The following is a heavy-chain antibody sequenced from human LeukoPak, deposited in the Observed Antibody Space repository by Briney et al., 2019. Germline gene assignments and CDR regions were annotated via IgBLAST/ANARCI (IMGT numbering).Heavy chain of an antibody. Sequence: PGGSLRLSCAASGFTFSSYAMSWVRQAPGKGLEWVSAISGGGGSTYYADSVKGRFTISRDNSKNTLYLQMNSLRAEDTAVYYCAKDQFMVVMVKGDAFDIWGQGTMVTVSS. J-gene: IGHJ3*02. CDR3: AKDQFMVVMVKGDAFDI. D-gene: IGHD3-22*01. V-gene: IGHV3-23*01. CDR1: GFTFSSYA. CDR2: ISGGGGST.